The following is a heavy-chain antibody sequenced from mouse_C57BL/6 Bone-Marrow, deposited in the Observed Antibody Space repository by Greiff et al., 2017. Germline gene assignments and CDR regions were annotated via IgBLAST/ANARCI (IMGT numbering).Heavy chain of an antibody. J-gene: IGHJ2*01. V-gene: IGHV1-62-2*01. Sequence: VQLQQSGAELVKPGASVMLSCTASGYTFTASTIPWVKQRSGQGLEWIGWFYPGRGSITYTETFKDTATLTADKSSSTFYRELRRLTSEVSAVYFGARHKTSLYYYGGSYRYFDYWGQGTTLTVSS. D-gene: IGHD1-1*01. CDR1: GYTFTAST. CDR3: ARHKTSLYYYGGSYRYFDY. CDR2: FYPGRGSI.